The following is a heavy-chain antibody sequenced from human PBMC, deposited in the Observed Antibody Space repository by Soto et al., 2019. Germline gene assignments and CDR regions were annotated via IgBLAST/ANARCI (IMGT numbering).Heavy chain of an antibody. CDR1: GYAFTSYG. D-gene: IGHD2-21*01. J-gene: IGHJ3*01. Sequence: QGQLLQSGDEVKKPGASVRVSCRASGYAFTSYGISWVRQAPGQGLEWVSWISAYDGKRDTTKKFQGRVTMTLDTSTDTAHMELGDLTSADTAVYYCARGRIVASIHDAFEVWGQGTMVAVPS. V-gene: IGHV1-18*01. CDR2: ISAYDGKR. CDR3: ARGRIVASIHDAFEV.